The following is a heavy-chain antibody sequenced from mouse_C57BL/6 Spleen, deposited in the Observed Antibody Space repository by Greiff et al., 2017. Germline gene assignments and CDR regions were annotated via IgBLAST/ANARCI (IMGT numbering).Heavy chain of an antibody. CDR2: ISSGSSTI. V-gene: IGHV5-17*01. D-gene: IGHD1-1*01. CDR3: ARHGSSFYYFDY. Sequence: EVQLVESGGGLVKPGGSLKLSCAASGFTFSDYGMHWVRQAPEKGLEWVAYISSGSSTIYYADTVKGRFTISRDNAKNTLFLQMTSLRSEDTAMYYCARHGSSFYYFDYWGQGTTLTVSS. J-gene: IGHJ2*01. CDR1: GFTFSDYG.